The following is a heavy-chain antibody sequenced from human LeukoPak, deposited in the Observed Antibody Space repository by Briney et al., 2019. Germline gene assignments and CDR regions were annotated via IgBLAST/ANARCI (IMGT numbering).Heavy chain of an antibody. V-gene: IGHV1-69*13. D-gene: IGHD3-16*01. CDR3: ATSPGWGTTHFFDY. J-gene: IGHJ4*02. CDR1: GGTFSSYA. CDR2: IIPIFGTA. Sequence: SVKVSCKASGGTFSSYAISWVRQAPGQGLEWMGGIIPIFGTANYAQKFQGGVTITADESTSTAYMELSSLRSEDTAVYYCATSPGWGTTHFFDYWGQGTLVTVSS.